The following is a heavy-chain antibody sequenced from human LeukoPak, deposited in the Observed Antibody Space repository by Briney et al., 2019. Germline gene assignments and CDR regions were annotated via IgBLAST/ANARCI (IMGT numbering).Heavy chain of an antibody. CDR1: GYSISSGYY. CDR3: ARDATMMDAFDI. J-gene: IGHJ3*02. D-gene: IGHD3-22*01. CDR2: IYHSGST. V-gene: IGHV4-38-2*02. Sequence: SETLSLTCTVSGYSISSGYYWGWIRQPPGKGLEWIGSIYHSGSTYYNPSLKSRVTISVDRSKNQFSLKLSSVTAADTAVYYCARDATMMDAFDIWGQGTMVTVSS.